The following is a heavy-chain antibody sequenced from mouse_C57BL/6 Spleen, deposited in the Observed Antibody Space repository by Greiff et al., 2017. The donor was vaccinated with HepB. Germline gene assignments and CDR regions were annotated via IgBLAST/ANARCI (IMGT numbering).Heavy chain of an antibody. CDR3: TTKVRRVLRSYYYAMDY. V-gene: IGHV14-4*01. J-gene: IGHJ4*01. CDR2: IDPENGDT. D-gene: IGHD1-1*01. Sequence: VQLQQSGAELVRPGASVKLSCTASGFNIKDDYMHWVKQRPEQGLEWIGWIDPENGDTEYASKFQGKATITADTSSNTAYLQLSSLTSEDTAVYYCTTKVRRVLRSYYYAMDYWGQGTSVTVSS. CDR1: GFNIKDDY.